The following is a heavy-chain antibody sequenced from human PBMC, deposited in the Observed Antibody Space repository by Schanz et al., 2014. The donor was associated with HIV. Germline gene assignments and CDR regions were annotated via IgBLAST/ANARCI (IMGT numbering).Heavy chain of an antibody. CDR3: ARSTANGYYLDQ. Sequence: QLQLQESGSGLVKPSQTLSLTCAVSGGSISSGDYYWSWIRQPPGKGLEWIGYIYYSGSTYYNPPLKRRFTMSVDTSKNQFPLKLSSVTAADTAVYFCARSTANGYYLDQWGQGTPVTVSS. J-gene: IGHJ4*02. CDR1: GGSISSGDYY. D-gene: IGHD2-2*03. CDR2: IYYSGST. V-gene: IGHV4-31*11.